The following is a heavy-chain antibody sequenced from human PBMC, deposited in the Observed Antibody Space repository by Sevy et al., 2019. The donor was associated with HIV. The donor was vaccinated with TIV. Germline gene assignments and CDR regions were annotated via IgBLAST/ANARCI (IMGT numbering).Heavy chain of an antibody. CDR1: GGSISSSSYY. J-gene: IGHJ6*03. V-gene: IGHV4-39*01. CDR2: IYYSGST. Sequence: SETLSLTCTVSGGSISSSSYYWGWIRQPPGKGLEWIGSIYYSGSTYYNPSLKSRVTISVDTSKNQFSLKLGSVTAADTAVYYCARIRNSYYYMDVWGKGTTVTVSS. CDR3: ARIRNSYYYMDV.